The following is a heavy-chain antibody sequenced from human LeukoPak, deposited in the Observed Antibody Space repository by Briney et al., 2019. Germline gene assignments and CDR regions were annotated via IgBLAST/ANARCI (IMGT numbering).Heavy chain of an antibody. CDR3: ARVDFPLIALAGTKHNWFDP. CDR2: IYFSGST. V-gene: IGHV4-39*07. CDR1: GGSISSSSYY. Sequence: SETLSLTCTVSGGSISSSSYYWGWIRQPPGKGLEWIGSIYFSGSTYYNPSLMSRVTISVDTSTNQFSLKLSSVTDADTAVYYCARVDFPLIALAGTKHNWFDPWGQGTQVTVSS. D-gene: IGHD6-19*01. J-gene: IGHJ5*02.